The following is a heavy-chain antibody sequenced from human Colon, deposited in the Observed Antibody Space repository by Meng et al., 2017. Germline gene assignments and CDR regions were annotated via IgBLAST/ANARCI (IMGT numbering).Heavy chain of an antibody. Sequence: GESLKISCKDSGYTFTNYWIAWVRQMPGKGLEWMGIISPGDSNIKYSPSFQGQVTISADKSINTAYLQWSSLKASDTAMYYCARHNCYDSWGQGTLVTVPS. V-gene: IGHV5-51*01. CDR1: GYTFTNYW. J-gene: IGHJ4*02. CDR3: ARHNCYDS. D-gene: IGHD3-22*01. CDR2: ISPGDSNI.